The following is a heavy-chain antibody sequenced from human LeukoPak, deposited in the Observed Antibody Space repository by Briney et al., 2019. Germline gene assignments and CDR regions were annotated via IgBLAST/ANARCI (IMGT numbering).Heavy chain of an antibody. CDR2: IWYDGSNK. CDR1: GFTFSSYG. D-gene: IGHD1-14*01. V-gene: IGHV3-33*01. CDR3: ARDANRGIPFFWFDP. Sequence: GGSLRLSCATSGFTFSSYGMHWVRQAPGKGLEWVAVIWYDGSNKYYADSVKGRFTISRDNSKNTLYLQMNSLRAEDTAVYYCARDANRGIPFFWFDPWGQGTLVTVSS. J-gene: IGHJ5*02.